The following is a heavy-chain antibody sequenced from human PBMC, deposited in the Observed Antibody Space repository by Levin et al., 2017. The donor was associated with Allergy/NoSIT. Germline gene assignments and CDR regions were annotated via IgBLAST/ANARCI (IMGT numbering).Heavy chain of an antibody. V-gene: IGHV3-21*06. J-gene: IGHJ6*02. D-gene: IGHD3-3*01. CDR1: GFTFSTYS. CDR3: ARGSLEWKRPRYYFYGMDV. Sequence: GESLKISCATSGFTFSTYSMNWVRQSPGKGLEWVSSINSGSSSIYYADSVKGRFTISRDNAKNSLYLQMNSLRAEDTAVYYCARGSLEWKRPRYYFYGMDVWGQGTPVTVSS. CDR2: INSGSSSI.